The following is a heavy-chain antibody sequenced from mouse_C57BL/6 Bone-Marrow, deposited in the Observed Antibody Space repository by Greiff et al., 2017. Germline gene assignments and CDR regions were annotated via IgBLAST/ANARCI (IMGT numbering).Heavy chain of an antibody. J-gene: IGHJ3*01. CDR1: GYSITSGYY. Sequence: VQLVESVPGLVKPSQSLSLTCSVTGYSITSGYYWNWIRQFPGNKLEWMGYISYDGSNNYNPSLKNRISITRVSSKNQFFLKLNSVTTEDTATYYWAREPFAYWGQGTLVTVAA. CDR3: AREPFAY. V-gene: IGHV3-6*01. CDR2: ISYDGSN.